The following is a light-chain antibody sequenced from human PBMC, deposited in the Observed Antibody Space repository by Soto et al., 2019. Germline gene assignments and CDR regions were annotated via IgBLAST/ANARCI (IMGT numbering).Light chain of an antibody. J-gene: IGLJ2*01. CDR1: SCNIGACYD. V-gene: IGLV1-40*01. CDR2: GNS. Sequence: QSVLTQPPSVSGAPGERVTISFTGSSCNIGACYDVHWYQQLPGTAPKLLIYGNSNRPSGVPDRFSGSKSGTSASLAITGLQAEDEADYYCQSYDSSSVVFGGGTKLTVL. CDR3: QSYDSSSVV.